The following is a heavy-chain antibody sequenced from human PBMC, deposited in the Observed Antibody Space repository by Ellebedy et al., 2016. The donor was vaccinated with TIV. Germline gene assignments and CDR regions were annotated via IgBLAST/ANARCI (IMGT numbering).Heavy chain of an antibody. D-gene: IGHD3-10*01. Sequence: GSLRLSCAASGFTVSSNYMSWIRQPPGKGLEWIGEINHSGSTNYNPSLKSPVTISVDTSKNPFSLKLSSVTAADTAVYYCARGRGTMVRGVMKYYYYYGMDVWGQGTTVTVSS. CDR2: INHSGST. J-gene: IGHJ6*02. V-gene: IGHV4-34*01. CDR3: ARGRGTMVRGVMKYYYYYGMDV. CDR1: GFTVSSNY.